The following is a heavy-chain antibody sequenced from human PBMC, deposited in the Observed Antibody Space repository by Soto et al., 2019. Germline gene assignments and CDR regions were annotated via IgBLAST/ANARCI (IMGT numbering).Heavy chain of an antibody. D-gene: IGHD3-16*01. Sequence: QVQLVQSGPEVKKPGASVKVSCKASGYSFAGFYIHWMRQAPGQGLEWVGSINSNSGATTYAQKFRDSVAMTRDTSVSTAYMDLNRLTSDDTAIYYCAIIMTHSDSFDIWGQGTMVTVSS. CDR3: AIIMTHSDSFDI. CDR2: INSNSGAT. J-gene: IGHJ3*02. CDR1: GYSFAGFY. V-gene: IGHV1-2*04.